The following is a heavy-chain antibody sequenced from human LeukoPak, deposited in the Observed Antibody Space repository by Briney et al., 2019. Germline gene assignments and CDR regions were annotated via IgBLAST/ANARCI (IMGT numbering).Heavy chain of an antibody. CDR1: GFTFSDYY. J-gene: IGHJ5*02. D-gene: IGHD3-3*01. V-gene: IGHV3-11*05. CDR3: AKDRSGDFWSGYYHNWFDP. CDR2: ISSSSSST. Sequence: GGSLRLSCAASGFTFSDYYMSWIRQVPGKGLEWVSYISSSSSSTYYADSVKGRFTISRDNSKNTLYLQMNSLRAEDTAVYYCAKDRSGDFWSGYYHNWFDPWGQGTLVTVSS.